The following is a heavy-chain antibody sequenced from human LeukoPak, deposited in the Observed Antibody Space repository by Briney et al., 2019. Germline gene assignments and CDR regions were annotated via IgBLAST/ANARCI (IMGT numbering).Heavy chain of an antibody. CDR1: GFTFTNAW. V-gene: IGHV3-15*01. D-gene: IGHD1-14*01. Sequence: SGGSLRLSCAASGFTFTNAWMSWVRQAPGKGLEWVGHVKSKADGGTIHYAAPVKGRFTISRDDSKNMVYLQMNGLKIEDIAVYYCTTDRGITIRPLFDYWGQGTLVTVSS. CDR2: VKSKADGGTI. J-gene: IGHJ4*02. CDR3: TTDRGITIRPLFDY.